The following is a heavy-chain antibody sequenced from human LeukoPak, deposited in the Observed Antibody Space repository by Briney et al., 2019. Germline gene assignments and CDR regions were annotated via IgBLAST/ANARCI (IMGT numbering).Heavy chain of an antibody. CDR1: GGSIGSASSY. CDR3: AKLAGNGWLQFYHFDY. V-gene: IGHV4-39*01. Sequence: SETLSLTCTVSGGSIGSASSYWAWIRQPPGKGLEWIGIMYYTGGTYYNPSLKSRVTISGDTSKNQFSLKLSSVTAADTAVYYCAKLAGNGWLQFYHFDYWGQGTLVTVSS. D-gene: IGHD5-24*01. CDR2: MYYTGGT. J-gene: IGHJ4*02.